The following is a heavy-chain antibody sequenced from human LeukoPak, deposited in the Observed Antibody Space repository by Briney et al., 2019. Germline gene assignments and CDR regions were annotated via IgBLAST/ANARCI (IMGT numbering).Heavy chain of an antibody. V-gene: IGHV4-31*03. CDR2: IYYSGST. CDR1: GGSISSGGYY. J-gene: IGHJ4*02. D-gene: IGHD3-3*01. Sequence: SETLSLTCTVSGGSISSGGYYWSWIRQHPGKGLAWIGYIYYSGSTYYNPSLKSRVTISVDTSKNQFSLKLSSVTAADTAVYYCAREHSWDFWSGYYTDYWGQGTLVTVSS. CDR3: AREHSWDFWSGYYTDY.